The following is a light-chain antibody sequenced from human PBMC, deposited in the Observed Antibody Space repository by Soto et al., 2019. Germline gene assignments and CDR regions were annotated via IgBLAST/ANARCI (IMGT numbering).Light chain of an antibody. J-gene: IGKJ1*01. CDR1: QSVSSSY. CDR2: GAS. V-gene: IGKV3-20*01. CDR3: QQYGSSPPWT. Sequence: EIVLTQSPGTLSFSPGERATLSCRASQSVSSSYLAWYQQKPGQAPRLLIYGASSRATGIPDRFSGSVSGTGFTLTISRLEPEDFAVYYCQQYGSSPPWTFGQGTKVDI.